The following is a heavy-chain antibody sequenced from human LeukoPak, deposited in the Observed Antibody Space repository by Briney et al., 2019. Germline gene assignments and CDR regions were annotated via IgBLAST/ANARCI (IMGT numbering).Heavy chain of an antibody. J-gene: IGHJ4*02. Sequence: GRSLRLSCAASGFTFDDYAMHWVRQAPGKGLEWVSGISWNSGSIGYADSVKGRFTISRDNAKNSLYLQMNSLRAEDTALYYCAKDVGAYYYDSSGYYYGGWGQGTLVTVSS. CDR2: ISWNSGSI. D-gene: IGHD3-22*01. CDR1: GFTFDDYA. CDR3: AKDVGAYYYDSSGYYYGG. V-gene: IGHV3-9*01.